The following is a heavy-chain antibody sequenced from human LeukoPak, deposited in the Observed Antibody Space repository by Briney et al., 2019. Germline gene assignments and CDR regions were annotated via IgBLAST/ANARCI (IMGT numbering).Heavy chain of an antibody. D-gene: IGHD3-9*01. CDR3: AEDRGLVGERYSYQFYGMDA. Sequence: SQTLSLTCTVSGVSISSDGYYWSWVRQHPEKGLVWIGYISYSGGTLYNPSLKSRVAISIDTSKNQFSLRLRSVTAADTAVYYCAEDRGLVGERYSYQFYGMDAWGQGTAVTVSS. J-gene: IGHJ6*01. CDR2: ISYSGGT. CDR1: GVSISSDGYY. V-gene: IGHV4-31*03.